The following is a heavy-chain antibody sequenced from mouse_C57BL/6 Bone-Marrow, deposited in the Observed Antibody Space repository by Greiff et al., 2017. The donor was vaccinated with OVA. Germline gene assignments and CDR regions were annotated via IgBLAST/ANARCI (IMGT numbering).Heavy chain of an antibody. V-gene: IGHV1-82*01. J-gene: IGHJ2*01. CDR3: ARLSTVVARFDY. CDR1: GYAFSSSW. Sequence: QVQLKQSGPELVKPGASVKISCKASGYAFSSSWMNWVKQRPGKGLEWIGRIYPGDGDTNYNGKFKGKATLTADKSSSTAYMQLSSLTSEDSAVYFCARLSTVVARFDYWGQGTTLTVSS. CDR2: IYPGDGDT. D-gene: IGHD1-1*01.